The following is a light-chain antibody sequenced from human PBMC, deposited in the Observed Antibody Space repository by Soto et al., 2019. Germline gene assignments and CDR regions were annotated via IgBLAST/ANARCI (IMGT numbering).Light chain of an antibody. CDR2: SAS. CDR1: QSVSSTY. V-gene: IGKV3-20*01. CDR3: QHYVRFKWT. J-gene: IGKJ1*01. Sequence: ENVLTQSPGTLSLSPGETATLSCRASQSVSSTYLAWYQQKPGQAPRLLIYSASSRATGIPDRFSGSGSGTDFTLTISRLEPEDFAVYYCQHYVRFKWTFGRGTKVDIK.